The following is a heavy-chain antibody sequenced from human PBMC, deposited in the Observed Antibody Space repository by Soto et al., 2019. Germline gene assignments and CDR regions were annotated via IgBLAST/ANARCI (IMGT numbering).Heavy chain of an antibody. D-gene: IGHD6-13*01. V-gene: IGHV1-69*06. CDR3: ARDQSSSWYVGCYYYYGMDV. Sequence: SVKVSCKASGGTFSSYAISWVRQAPGQGLEWMGGIIPIFGTANYAQKFQGRVTITADKSTSTAYMELSSLRYEDTAVYYCARDQSSSWYVGCYYYYGMDVWGQGTTVTVSS. J-gene: IGHJ6*02. CDR2: IIPIFGTA. CDR1: GGTFSSYA.